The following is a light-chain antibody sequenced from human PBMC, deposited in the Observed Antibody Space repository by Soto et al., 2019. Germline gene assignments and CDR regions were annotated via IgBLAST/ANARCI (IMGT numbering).Light chain of an antibody. CDR2: DVS. CDR3: QQYNTFWT. CDR1: QTITRW. V-gene: IGKV1-5*01. Sequence: DIQMTQSPSTLSASVGARVTITCRASQTITRWLAWYQQKPGTAPKLLIYDVSILESGVPARFSGSGSGTEFTLTITSLQPDDFATYYCQQYNTFWTFGQGTKVEIQ. J-gene: IGKJ1*01.